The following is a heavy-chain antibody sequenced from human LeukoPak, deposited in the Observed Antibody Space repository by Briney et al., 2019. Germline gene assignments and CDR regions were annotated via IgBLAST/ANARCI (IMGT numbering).Heavy chain of an antibody. CDR3: ARGNGYYDSSGKDAFDI. J-gene: IGHJ3*02. Sequence: GGSLRLSCAASGFTFSSYSMSWVRQAPGKGLEWVSSFSRSRSYIYYADSMKGRFTISRDNAKNSLYLQMNSLRAEDTAVYYCARGNGYYDSSGKDAFDIWGQGTMVTVSS. V-gene: IGHV3-21*01. D-gene: IGHD3-22*01. CDR2: FSRSRSYI. CDR1: GFTFSSYS.